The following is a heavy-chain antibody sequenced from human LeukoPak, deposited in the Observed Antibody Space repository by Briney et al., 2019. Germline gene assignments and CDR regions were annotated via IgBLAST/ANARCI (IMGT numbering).Heavy chain of an antibody. D-gene: IGHD5-12*01. Sequence: SETLSLTCAVYGGSFSGYYWSWIRQPPGKGLGWIGEINHSGSTNYNPSLKSRVTISVDTSKNQFSLKLSSVTAADTAVYYCARGSVLYTGFPFDYWGQGTLVTVSS. CDR2: INHSGST. J-gene: IGHJ4*02. CDR3: ARGSVLYTGFPFDY. CDR1: GGSFSGYY. V-gene: IGHV4-34*01.